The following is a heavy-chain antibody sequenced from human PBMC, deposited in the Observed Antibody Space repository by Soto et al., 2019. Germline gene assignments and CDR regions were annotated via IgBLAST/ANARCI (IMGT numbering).Heavy chain of an antibody. CDR1: CGSISSSSYY. CDR3: ARLFSSGYWPFDY. CDR2: IYYSGST. D-gene: IGHD3-22*01. Sequence: PLETLSLTCTFSCGSISSSSYYWVWIRQPPGKGLEWIGSIYYSGSTYYNPSLKSRVTISVDTSKNQFSLKLSSVTAADTAVYYCARLFSSGYWPFDYWGQGTLVTVSS. J-gene: IGHJ4*02. V-gene: IGHV4-39*01.